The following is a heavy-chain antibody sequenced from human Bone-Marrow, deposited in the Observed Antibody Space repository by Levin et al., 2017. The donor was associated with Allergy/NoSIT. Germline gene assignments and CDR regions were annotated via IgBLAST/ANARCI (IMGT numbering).Heavy chain of an antibody. D-gene: IGHD6-13*01. CDR1: GGSIDSTTYY. CDR2: SYYSGAT. Sequence: SETLSLTCTVSGGSIDSTTYYWGWIRQPPGKGLEWIGCSYYSGATYYNPSLRSRVTISVDTSKNQFSLKLSSVTAADTAVYYCARRSPVGSSHMDVWGQGTTVTVSS. J-gene: IGHJ6*02. CDR3: ARRSPVGSSHMDV. V-gene: IGHV4-39*01.